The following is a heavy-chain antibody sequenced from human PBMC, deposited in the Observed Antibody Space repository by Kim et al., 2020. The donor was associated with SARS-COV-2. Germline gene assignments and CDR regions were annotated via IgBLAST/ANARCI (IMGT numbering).Heavy chain of an antibody. CDR2: MFYSGSA. J-gene: IGHJ4*02. CDR3: ANQWLVARVHTLSYFDH. D-gene: IGHD6-19*01. Sequence: SETLSLTCTVSGGSISGSNFYWGWIRQPPGKGLEWIGSMFYSGSAYYNPSLKGRVAVSVDTSKNQFSLKLSSVTAADTAVYYCANQWLVARVHTLSYFDHWGQGTLVTVSS. V-gene: IGHV4-39*01. CDR1: GGSISGSNFY.